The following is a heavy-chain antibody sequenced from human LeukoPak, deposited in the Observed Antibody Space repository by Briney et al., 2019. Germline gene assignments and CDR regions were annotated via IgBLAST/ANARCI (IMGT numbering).Heavy chain of an antibody. V-gene: IGHV3-7*01. CDR1: GFTFSSYW. J-gene: IGHJ5*02. CDR3: ARVIVGATIWFDP. D-gene: IGHD1-26*01. CDR2: IKQDGSEK. Sequence: PGGSLRLSCAASGFTFSSYWMSWVRQAPGKGLECVANIKQDGSEKYYVDSVKGRFTISRDNAKNSLYLQMNSLRAEDTAVYYCARVIVGATIWFDPWGQGTLVTVSS.